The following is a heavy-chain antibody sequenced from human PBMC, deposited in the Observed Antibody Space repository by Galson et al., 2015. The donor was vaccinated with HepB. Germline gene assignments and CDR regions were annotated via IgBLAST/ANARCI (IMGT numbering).Heavy chain of an antibody. J-gene: IGHJ4*02. D-gene: IGHD3-22*01. CDR3: AKPRGDYHDSSGYFDY. CDR1: GFPFSTYG. Sequence: SLRLSCAASGFPFSTYGMHWVRQAPDKGLEWVAVISYDGNNIYYADCVKGRFTISRDNSKNTLYLQMNSLRAEDTAVYYCAKPRGDYHDSSGYFDYWGQGILVAVSS. V-gene: IGHV3-30*18. CDR2: ISYDGNNI.